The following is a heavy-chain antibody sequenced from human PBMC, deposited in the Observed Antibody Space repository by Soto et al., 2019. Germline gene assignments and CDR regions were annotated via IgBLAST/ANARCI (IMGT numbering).Heavy chain of an antibody. Sequence: GGSLRLSCAASGFTFSSYAMSWVRQAPGKGLEWVSAISGSGGSTYYADSVKGRFTISRDNSKNTLYLQMNSLRAEDTAVYYGAKLSLYYDILTGPTFWGQGTLVTVSS. CDR3: AKLSLYYDILTGPTF. J-gene: IGHJ4*02. V-gene: IGHV3-23*01. CDR1: GFTFSSYA. D-gene: IGHD3-9*01. CDR2: ISGSGGST.